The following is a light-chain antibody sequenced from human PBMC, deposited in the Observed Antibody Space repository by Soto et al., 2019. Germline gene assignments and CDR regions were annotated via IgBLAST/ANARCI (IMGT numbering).Light chain of an antibody. V-gene: IGLV2-14*01. Sequence: QSVLTQPASVSGSPGQSSTISCTGTSSDVGNYNYVSWYQQYPGRVPKLLIYMVSNRPSGVSNRFSGSKSGNTASLTISGLQAEDEADYFCTSPTPGSLYVFGTGTKVTV. J-gene: IGLJ1*01. CDR3: TSPTPGSLYV. CDR2: MVS. CDR1: SSDVGNYNY.